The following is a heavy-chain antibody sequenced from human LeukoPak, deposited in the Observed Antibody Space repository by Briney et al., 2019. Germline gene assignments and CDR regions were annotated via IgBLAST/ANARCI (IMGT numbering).Heavy chain of an antibody. V-gene: IGHV4-38-2*02. CDR1: GYSITSGYY. D-gene: IGHD6-19*01. CDR2: FFHSGNN. CDR3: ARRGYASGWHAYDS. Sequence: SETLSLTCTVCGYSITSGYYWAWIRQSPGKGLEWIGSFFHSGNNFYTPSLRSRVTISLGTSRNQFCLKLNSVTAADTAVYYCARRGYASGWHAYDSWGQGVLVAVSS. J-gene: IGHJ4*02.